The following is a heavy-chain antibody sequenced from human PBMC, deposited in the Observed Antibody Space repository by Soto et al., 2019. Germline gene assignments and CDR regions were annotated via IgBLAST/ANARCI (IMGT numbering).Heavy chain of an antibody. V-gene: IGHV3-30*18. J-gene: IGHJ6*02. CDR3: AKDRGPILGVDHFYHGMDV. D-gene: IGHD3-3*01. CDR2: MSYDGSKK. CDR1: GFTFSSYG. Sequence: GGSMRLSCAGSGFTFSSYGLHWVRQAPGKGLEWVAVMSYDGSKKYYADSVKGRFTISRDNSKKTLYLQMNSLRAEDTAVYYCAKDRGPILGVDHFYHGMDVWGQGTTVTVSS.